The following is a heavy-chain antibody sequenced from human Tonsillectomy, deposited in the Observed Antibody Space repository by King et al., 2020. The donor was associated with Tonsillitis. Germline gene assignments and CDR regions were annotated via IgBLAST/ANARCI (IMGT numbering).Heavy chain of an antibody. V-gene: IGHV1-2*02. CDR2: INPYSGGT. CDR1: GYTFIGYY. D-gene: IGHD3-22*01. Sequence: QLVQSGAEVKKPGASVKVSCKASGYTFIGYYIYWVRQAPGQGLEWMGWINPYSGGTNYAQKFQGRVTMTRDTSISTAYMELSNLRSDDTDVYYCARAPQNYDSSGYPTDFDFWGQGPLVTVPS. CDR3: ARAPQNYDSSGYPTDFDF. J-gene: IGHJ4*02.